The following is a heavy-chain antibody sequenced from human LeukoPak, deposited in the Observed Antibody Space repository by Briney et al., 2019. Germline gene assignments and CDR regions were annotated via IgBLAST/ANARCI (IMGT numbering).Heavy chain of an antibody. CDR2: TSGSGHST. CDR1: GFTFSSYA. D-gene: IGHD3-22*01. J-gene: IGHJ4*02. Sequence: GGSLRLSCAASGFTFSSYAMSWVRRAPGKGLEWVSATSGSGHSTYYADSLKGRFTISRDNSKNTLYLQMNSLRAEDTAVYYCAKEAYYDSSGYAPFWGQGTLVTVSS. CDR3: AKEAYYDSSGYAPF. V-gene: IGHV3-23*01.